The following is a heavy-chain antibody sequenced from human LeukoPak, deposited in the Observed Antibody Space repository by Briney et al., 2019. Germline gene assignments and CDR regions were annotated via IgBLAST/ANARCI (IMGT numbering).Heavy chain of an antibody. CDR3: AKDRSWGLDY. CDR2: INTDGSIT. J-gene: IGHJ4*02. V-gene: IGHV3-74*01. CDR1: EFTFSIYW. Sequence: GGSLRLSCAASEFTFSIYWMHWVRQTPGKGLEWVSYINTDGSITTYADSVRGRFTISRDNAKNTLYLQMNSLRAEDTAIYYCAKDRSWGLDYWGQGTLVTVSS. D-gene: IGHD3-10*01.